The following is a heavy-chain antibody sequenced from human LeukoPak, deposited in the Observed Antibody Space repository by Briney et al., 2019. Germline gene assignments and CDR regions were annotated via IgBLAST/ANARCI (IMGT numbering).Heavy chain of an antibody. CDR2: INPNSGGT. Sequence: ASVKVSCKASGYTFTGYYMHWVRQAPGQGLEWMGWINPNSGGTNYAQKFQGRGNMTRDTSISTAYMELSRLRSADTAVYYCARALAAAGVNNYSSYMAVWGKGTTVTVSS. V-gene: IGHV1-2*02. J-gene: IGHJ6*03. D-gene: IGHD6-13*01. CDR1: GYTFTGYY. CDR3: ARALAAAGVNNYSSYMAV.